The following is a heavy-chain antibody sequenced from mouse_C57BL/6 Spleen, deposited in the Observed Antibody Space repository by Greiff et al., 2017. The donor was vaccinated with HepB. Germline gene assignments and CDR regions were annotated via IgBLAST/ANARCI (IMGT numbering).Heavy chain of an antibody. CDR3: ANYGSPDY. J-gene: IGHJ2*01. CDR1: GYTFTDYY. CDR2: INPNNGGT. Sequence: EVQLQQSGPELVKPGASVKISCKASGYTFTDYYMNWVKQSHGKSLEWIGDINPNNGGTSYNQKFKGKATLTVDKSSSTAYMELRSLTSEDSAVYYCANYGSPDYWGQGTTLTVAS. V-gene: IGHV1-26*01. D-gene: IGHD1-1*01.